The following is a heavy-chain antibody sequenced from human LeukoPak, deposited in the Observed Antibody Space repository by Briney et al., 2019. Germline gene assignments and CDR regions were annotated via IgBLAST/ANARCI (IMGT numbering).Heavy chain of an antibody. CDR1: GGSISSYY. V-gene: IGHV4-59*01. D-gene: IGHD2-2*01. J-gene: IGHJ5*02. CDR2: INYSGST. Sequence: SETLSLTCTVSGGSISSYYWSWIRQPPGKGLEWIGYINYSGSTNYNPSLKSRVTISVDTSKNQFSLKLSSVTAADTACYCCARGPSYPIKIDPWGQGTLVTVSS. CDR3: ARGPSYPIKIDP.